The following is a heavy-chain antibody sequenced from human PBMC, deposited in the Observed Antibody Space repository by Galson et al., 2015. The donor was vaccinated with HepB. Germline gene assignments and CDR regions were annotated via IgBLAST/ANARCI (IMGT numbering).Heavy chain of an antibody. J-gene: IGHJ4*02. V-gene: IGHV1-69*06. CDR3: ARRYNWNESFDY. CDR2: IIPLLGTP. D-gene: IGHD1-20*01. CDR1: GDTSRSYA. Sequence: SVTVSCKASGDTSRSYALSWVRQAPGQGLEWMGTIIPLLGTPTYAQKFQGRVTITADKSTSTAFMEMSSLISEDTAVYFCARRYNWNESFDYWGQGTLVTVSS.